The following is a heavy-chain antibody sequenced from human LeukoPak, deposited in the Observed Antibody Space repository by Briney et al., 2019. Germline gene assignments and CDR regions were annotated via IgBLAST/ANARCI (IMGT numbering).Heavy chain of an antibody. CDR3: ARVPSGTFDI. D-gene: IGHD3-10*01. V-gene: IGHV4-59*01. Sequence: PSETLSLTCTFSGGSISSYYWIWIRQPPGKGLEWVGFIYYSGNTNYNPSLKSRVTISVDTSKNQFSLKLRSVTAADTAVYYCARVPSGTFDIWGQGTMVTVSS. J-gene: IGHJ3*02. CDR2: IYYSGNT. CDR1: GGSISSYY.